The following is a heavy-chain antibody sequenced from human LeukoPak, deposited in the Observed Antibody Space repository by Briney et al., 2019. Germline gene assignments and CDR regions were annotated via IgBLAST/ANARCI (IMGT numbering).Heavy chain of an antibody. D-gene: IGHD6-13*01. V-gene: IGHV1-46*01. CDR2: INPNAGTT. Sequence: ASVKVSCKASGYTFTGYYMHWVRQAPGQGLEWMGAINPNAGTTSYTQKVQGRVTMTRDTSTSTVFMELTSLRPEDTAVYYCARGIAMAAVGTQIDYWGQGTLVTVSS. CDR1: GYTFTGYY. CDR3: ARGIAMAAVGTQIDY. J-gene: IGHJ4*02.